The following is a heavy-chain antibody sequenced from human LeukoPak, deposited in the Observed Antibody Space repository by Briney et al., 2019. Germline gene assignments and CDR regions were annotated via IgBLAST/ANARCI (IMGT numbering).Heavy chain of an antibody. CDR3: ARDMNMVRGVIGWFDP. CDR1: GGSISSYY. Sequence: SETLSLTCTVSGGSISSYYWSWIRQPPGKGLEWIGYIYYSGSTNYNPSLKSRVTTSVGTSKNQFSLKLSSVTAADTAVYYCARDMNMVRGVIGWFDPWGQGTLVTVSS. J-gene: IGHJ5*02. D-gene: IGHD3-10*01. V-gene: IGHV4-59*01. CDR2: IYYSGST.